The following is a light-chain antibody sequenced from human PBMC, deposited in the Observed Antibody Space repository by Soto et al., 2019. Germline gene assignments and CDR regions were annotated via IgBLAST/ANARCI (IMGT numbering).Light chain of an antibody. CDR2: DAS. CDR3: QQYDNWPIT. CDR1: QNINNNY. J-gene: IGKJ5*01. Sequence: TQSPGTLSLSPGGRATLSCRASQNINNNYLAWYQHKPGQAPRLLIYDASLRATGVPDRFSGSGSGTEFTLIISSLQSEDSAVYYCQQYDNWPITFGQGTRLEIK. V-gene: IGKV3D-15*01.